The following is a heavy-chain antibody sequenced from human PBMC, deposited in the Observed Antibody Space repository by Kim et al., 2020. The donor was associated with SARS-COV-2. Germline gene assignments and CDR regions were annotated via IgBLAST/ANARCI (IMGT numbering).Heavy chain of an antibody. V-gene: IGHV3-23*01. J-gene: IGHJ4*02. Sequence: RFTISRDNSKNTLYLQMNSLRAEDTAVYYCAKGDLIGYSGYDPNHSYFDYWGQGTLVTVSS. D-gene: IGHD5-12*01. CDR3: AKGDLIGYSGYDPNHSYFDY.